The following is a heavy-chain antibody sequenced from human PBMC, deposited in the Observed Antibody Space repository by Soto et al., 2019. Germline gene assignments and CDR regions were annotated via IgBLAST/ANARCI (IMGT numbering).Heavy chain of an antibody. CDR2: IYYSGST. CDR3: ARPYYYYDSSGYYSGHFDY. J-gene: IGHJ4*02. CDR1: GGSISSSSYY. Sequence: NPSETLSLTCTVSGGSISSSSYYWGWIRQPPGKGLEWIGSIYYSGSTYYNPSLKSRVTISVDTSKNQFSLKLSSVTAADTAVYYCARPYYYYDSSGYYSGHFDYWGQGTLVTVSS. V-gene: IGHV4-39*01. D-gene: IGHD3-22*01.